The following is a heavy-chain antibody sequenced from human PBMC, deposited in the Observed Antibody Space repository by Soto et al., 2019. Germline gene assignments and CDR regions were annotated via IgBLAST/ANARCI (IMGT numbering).Heavy chain of an antibody. CDR2: ISSSSGYI. Sequence: GGSLRLSCAASGFTFSSYSMNWVRQAPGKGLEWVSSISSSSGYIYYADSVKGRFTISRDNAKNSLYLQMNSLRAEDTAVYYCAILVVPAELYDYWGQGTLVTVSS. CDR3: AILVVPAELYDY. V-gene: IGHV3-21*01. CDR1: GFTFSSYS. J-gene: IGHJ4*02. D-gene: IGHD2-2*01.